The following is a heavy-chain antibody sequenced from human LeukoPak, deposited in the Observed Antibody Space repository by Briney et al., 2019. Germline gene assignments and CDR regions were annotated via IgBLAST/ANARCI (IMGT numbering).Heavy chain of an antibody. D-gene: IGHD4-11*01. J-gene: IGHJ5*02. V-gene: IGHV4-39*01. CDR2: IYYSGST. CDR1: GVSISSSKYY. CDR3: ARRRSSVSSFDP. Sequence: SETLSLTCTVSGVSISSSKYYWGWIRQPPGQGLGWIGIIYYSGSTYYNPSLKSRVTISVDTSKNQFSLKLSSVTAADTAVYYCARRRSSVSSFDPWGQGTLVTVSS.